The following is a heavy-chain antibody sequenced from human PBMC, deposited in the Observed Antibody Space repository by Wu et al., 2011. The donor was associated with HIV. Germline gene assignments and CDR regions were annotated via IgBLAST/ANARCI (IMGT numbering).Heavy chain of an antibody. V-gene: IGHV1-69-2*01. CDR1: GYTFTDYN. D-gene: IGHD3-22*01. J-gene: IGHJ3*02. CDR2: VDPEDGET. CDR3: AGEPSLNFYDSSGDGAFDI. Sequence: EVQLVQSGAEVKKPGATVTISCKVSGYTFTDYNTHWVQQAPGKGLEWMGLVDPEDGETIYAQKFQGRVTITADKSTSTAYMELSSLRSDDTAVYYCAGEPSLNFYDSSGDGAFDIWGQGTMVTVSS.